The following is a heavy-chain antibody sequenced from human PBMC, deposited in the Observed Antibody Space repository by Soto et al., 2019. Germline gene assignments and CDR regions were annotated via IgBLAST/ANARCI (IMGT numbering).Heavy chain of an antibody. D-gene: IGHD2-2*01. CDR3: ARRGPVAVDSVVVPAACYCGMDV. Sequence: ASVKVSCKASGGTFSSYAISWVRQAPGQGLEWMGGIIPIFGTANYAKKFGGRVTITADESTSTAYMELSRLRSEDTAVYYCARRGPVAVDSVVVPAACYCGMDVWGQGTTVTVSS. V-gene: IGHV1-69*13. CDR2: IIPIFGTA. CDR1: GGTFSSYA. J-gene: IGHJ6*02.